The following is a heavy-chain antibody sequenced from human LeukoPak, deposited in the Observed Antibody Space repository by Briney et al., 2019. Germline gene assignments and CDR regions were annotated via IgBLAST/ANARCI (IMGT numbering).Heavy chain of an antibody. Sequence: PGRSLRLSCAASGFTFSSYAMPWVRQAPGKGLEWVAVISYDGSNKYYADSVKGRFTISRDNSKNTLYLQMNSLRAEDTAVYYCARDKPAAAGTFDYWGQGTLVTVSS. D-gene: IGHD6-13*01. V-gene: IGHV3-30-3*01. J-gene: IGHJ4*02. CDR1: GFTFSSYA. CDR2: ISYDGSNK. CDR3: ARDKPAAAGTFDY.